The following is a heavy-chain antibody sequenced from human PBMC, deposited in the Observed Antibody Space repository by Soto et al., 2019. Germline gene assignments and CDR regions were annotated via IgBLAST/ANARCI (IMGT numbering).Heavy chain of an antibody. J-gene: IGHJ4*02. V-gene: IGHV3-23*01. D-gene: IGHD3-10*01. CDR1: GFTFSNYV. CDR3: AEEGNGVRGPDY. CDR2: ISGTGGST. Sequence: EVQLLESGGGLVQPGGSLRLSCAAAGFTFSNYVLSWVRQAPGKGLEWVPAISGTGGSTYYADSVKGRFTISRDHSNKTLYVQMTSLRVEDTAVYYCAEEGNGVRGPDYWGQGTLVTVSS.